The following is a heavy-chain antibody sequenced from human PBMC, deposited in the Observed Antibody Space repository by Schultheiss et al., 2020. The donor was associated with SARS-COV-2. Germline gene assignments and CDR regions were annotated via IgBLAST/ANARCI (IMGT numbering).Heavy chain of an antibody. CDR3: ARGGYCSSTSCSTSLNWFDP. Sequence: GGSLRLSCAASGFTVSSNYMSWVRQAPGKGLEWVSSISSSSSYIYYADSVKGRFTISRDNSKNTLYLQMNSLRAEDTAVYYCARGGYCSSTSCSTSLNWFDPWGQGTLVTVSS. CDR2: ISSSSSYI. CDR1: GFTVSSNY. J-gene: IGHJ5*02. V-gene: IGHV3-21*01. D-gene: IGHD2-2*01.